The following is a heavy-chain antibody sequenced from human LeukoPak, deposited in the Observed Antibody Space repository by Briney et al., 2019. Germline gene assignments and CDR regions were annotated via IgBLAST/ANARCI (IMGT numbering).Heavy chain of an antibody. Sequence: PGGSLRLSCAASGFTFSSYGMHWVRQAPGKGLEWVAVISYDGSNKYYADSVKGRFTISRDNPKNTLYLQMNSLRAEDTAVYYCATWYSSGWHDAFDIWGQGTMVTVSS. CDR2: ISYDGSNK. D-gene: IGHD6-19*01. V-gene: IGHV3-30*03. CDR3: ATWYSSGWHDAFDI. CDR1: GFTFSSYG. J-gene: IGHJ3*02.